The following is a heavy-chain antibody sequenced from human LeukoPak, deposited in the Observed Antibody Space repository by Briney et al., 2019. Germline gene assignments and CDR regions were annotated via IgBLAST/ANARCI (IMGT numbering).Heavy chain of an antibody. CDR1: GGSISSGDYY. CDR2: ICYSGST. D-gene: IGHD1-26*01. CDR3: ARAIVGATFDY. Sequence: SETLSLTCTVSGGSISSGDYYWSWIRQPPGKSLEWIGYICYSGSTYYNPSLKSRVTISVDTSKNQFSLKLSSVTAADTAVYYCARAIVGATFDYWGQGTLVTVSS. V-gene: IGHV4-30-4*08. J-gene: IGHJ4*02.